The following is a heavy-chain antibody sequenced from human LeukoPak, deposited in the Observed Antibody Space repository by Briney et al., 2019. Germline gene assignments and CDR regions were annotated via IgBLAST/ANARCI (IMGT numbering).Heavy chain of an antibody. CDR1: GFTFSSYG. CDR3: ARDGGIGVAGRLDY. J-gene: IGHJ4*02. Sequence: GGSLRLSCAASGFTFSSYGMYWVRQAPGKGLEWVAFIRYDGSNKYYADSVKGRFTISRDNSKNTLYLQMNSLRAEDTAVYYCARDGGIGVAGRLDYWGQGTLVTVSS. V-gene: IGHV3-30*02. D-gene: IGHD6-19*01. CDR2: IRYDGSNK.